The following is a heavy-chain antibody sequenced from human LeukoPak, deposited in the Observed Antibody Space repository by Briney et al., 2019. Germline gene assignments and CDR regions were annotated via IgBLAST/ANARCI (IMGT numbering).Heavy chain of an antibody. Sequence: SETLSLTCTVSGGSISSYYWSWIRQPPGKGLEWIGEINHSGSTNYNPSLKSRVTISVDTSKNQFSLKLSSVTAADTAVYYCARRRAAVRRPPFQLTWFDPWGQGTLVTVSS. CDR3: ARRRAAVRRPPFQLTWFDP. V-gene: IGHV4-34*01. CDR1: GGSISSYY. J-gene: IGHJ5*02. CDR2: INHSGST. D-gene: IGHD2-2*01.